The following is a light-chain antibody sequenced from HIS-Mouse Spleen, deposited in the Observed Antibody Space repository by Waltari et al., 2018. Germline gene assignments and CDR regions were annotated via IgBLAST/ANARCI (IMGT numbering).Light chain of an antibody. J-gene: IGLJ2*01. CDR2: EDS. V-gene: IGLV3-10*01. Sequence: SYELTQPPSVSVSPGQTARITCAGDALPKKYAYWYQQKSGQDPVLVIYEDSKRPSGITERISGSSSGTMATLTISGAQVEDEADYYCYSTDSSGNHRVFGGGTKLTVL. CDR1: ALPKKY. CDR3: YSTDSSGNHRV.